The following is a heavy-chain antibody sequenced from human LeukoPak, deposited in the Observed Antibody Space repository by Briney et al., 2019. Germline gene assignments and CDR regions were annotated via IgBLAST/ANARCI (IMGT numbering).Heavy chain of an antibody. CDR2: IYYSGST. J-gene: IGHJ4*02. CDR3: ASYVNDYGDYCFDY. D-gene: IGHD4-17*01. V-gene: IGHV4-39*01. CDR1: GCSISSSSYY. Sequence: SETLSLTCTVSGCSISSSSYYWGWIRQPPGKGLEWIVSIYYSGSTYYNPSLKSRVTISVDTSTNQFSLKLSSVTAADTAVYYCASYVNDYGDYCFDYWGQGTLVTVSS.